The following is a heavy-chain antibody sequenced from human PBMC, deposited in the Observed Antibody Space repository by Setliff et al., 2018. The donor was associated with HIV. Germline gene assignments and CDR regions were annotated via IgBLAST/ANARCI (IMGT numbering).Heavy chain of an antibody. D-gene: IGHD3-10*01. V-gene: IGHV4-4*09. Sequence: PSETLSLTCTVSGGSISSYYWSWIRQPPGKGLEWIGYIYTSGSTNYNPSLKRRVTISVDTSKNQFSLKLSSVTAADTAVYYCARRLNYYGSGNYPGAFDIWGQGTMVTVSS. CDR1: GGSISSYY. CDR3: ARRLNYYGSGNYPGAFDI. CDR2: IYTSGST. J-gene: IGHJ3*02.